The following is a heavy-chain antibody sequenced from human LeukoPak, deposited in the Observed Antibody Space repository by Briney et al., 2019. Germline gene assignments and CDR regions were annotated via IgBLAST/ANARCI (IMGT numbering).Heavy chain of an antibody. V-gene: IGHV4-38-2*02. J-gene: IGHJ4*02. CDR2: IYHSGST. Sequence: SETLSLTCTVSGYSISSGYYWGWIRQPPGKGLEWIGSIYHSGSTYYNPSLKSRVTISVDTSKNQFSLKLSSVTAADTAVYYCAREGWNYYDSSGRLFDYWGQGTLVTVSS. CDR3: AREGWNYYDSSGRLFDY. CDR1: GYSISSGYY. D-gene: IGHD3-22*01.